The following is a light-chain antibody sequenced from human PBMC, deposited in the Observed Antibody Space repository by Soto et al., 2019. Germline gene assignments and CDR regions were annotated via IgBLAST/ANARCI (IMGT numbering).Light chain of an antibody. CDR3: CSYAGSTTFRV. V-gene: IGLV2-23*02. J-gene: IGLJ2*01. CDR1: SGDVGTYNL. CDR2: DVT. Sequence: QSALTQPASVSGSPGQSITISCTGTSGDVGTYNLVSWYQQHPGKAPTLLIYDVTMRPSGVSNRFSGSKSGNTASLTISGLQAEDEADYFCCSYAGSTTFRVFGGGTKLTVL.